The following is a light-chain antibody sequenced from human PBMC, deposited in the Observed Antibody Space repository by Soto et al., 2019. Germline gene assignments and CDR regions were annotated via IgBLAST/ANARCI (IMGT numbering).Light chain of an antibody. CDR3: QLYGVSPKT. Sequence: EILLTQSPGTLSLSPGEIATLSCRTSQSLSNTYLAWYQQKPGQAPRLLIFDASTRATGIPDRFSGSGSGTDFTRTISILEPEAFAVYYCQLYGVSPKTFGQGTNVEVK. CDR1: QSLSNTY. J-gene: IGKJ1*01. V-gene: IGKV3-20*01. CDR2: DAS.